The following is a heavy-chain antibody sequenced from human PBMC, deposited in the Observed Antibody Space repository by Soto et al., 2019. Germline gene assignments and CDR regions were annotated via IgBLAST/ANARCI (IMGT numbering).Heavy chain of an antibody. J-gene: IGHJ4*02. D-gene: IGHD3-16*01. CDR3: AKSRPPQTTLRYYFDY. CDR2: ISGSGGST. Sequence: PVGSLRLSCAASGFTFSSYAMSWVRQAPGKGLEWVSAISGSGGSTYYADSVKGRFTISRDNSKNTLYLQMNSLRAEDTAVYYCAKSRPPQTTLRYYFDYWGQGTLVTVSS. V-gene: IGHV3-23*01. CDR1: GFTFSSYA.